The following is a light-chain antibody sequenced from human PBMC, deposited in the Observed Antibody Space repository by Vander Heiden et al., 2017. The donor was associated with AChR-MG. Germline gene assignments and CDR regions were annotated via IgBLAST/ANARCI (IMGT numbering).Light chain of an antibody. V-gene: IGLV1-40*01. Sequence: QSVLTQPPSVSGAPGQRVTLSCPGSSSNIGAGYDVHWYHQLPGTAPNLLIYGNSNRPSGVPDRFSGSKSGTSASLAITGLQAEDEADYYCQSYDSSLSGSWVFGGGTKLTVL. J-gene: IGLJ3*02. CDR1: SSNIGAGYD. CDR2: GNS. CDR3: QSYDSSLSGSWV.